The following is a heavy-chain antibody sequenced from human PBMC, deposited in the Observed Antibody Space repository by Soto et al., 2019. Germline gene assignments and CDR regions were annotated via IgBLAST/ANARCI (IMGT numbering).Heavy chain of an antibody. CDR2: IYHTGTT. V-gene: IGHV4-30-2*01. CDR3: AETAFRESSHYALDV. J-gene: IGHJ6*02. CDR1: GDSITSVGYS. Sequence: SETLSLTCAVSGDSITSVGYSWSWIRQPPGKALEWIGYIYHTGTTYYTAALKSRVTISLDRSKNRISLSLNSVTAADTAVYYCAETAFRESSHYALDVWGQGTTVTVSS.